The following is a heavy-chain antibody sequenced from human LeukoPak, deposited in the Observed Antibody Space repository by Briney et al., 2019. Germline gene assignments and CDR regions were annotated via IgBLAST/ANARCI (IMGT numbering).Heavy chain of an antibody. V-gene: IGHV3-23*01. J-gene: IGHJ4*02. CDR2: ISGSGDRT. Sequence: GGSLRLSCAASGFTFSSYGMNWVRQAPGKGLEWDSTISGSGDRTYYADSVKGRFTISRDNSKKILYLQMSGLRAEDTAVFYCAKEWGSSFNYWGQGTMVTVSS. D-gene: IGHD7-27*01. CDR1: GFTFSSYG. CDR3: AKEWGSSFNY.